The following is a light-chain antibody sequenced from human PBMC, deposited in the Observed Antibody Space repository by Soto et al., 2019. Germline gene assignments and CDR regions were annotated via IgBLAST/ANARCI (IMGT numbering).Light chain of an antibody. CDR2: AAS. CDR3: LQVNSYPYS. V-gene: IGKV1-9*01. Sequence: IQMTQSPSSLCASVGDRVTITCRASQGISSYLAWYQQKVGKAPRLLIYAASTLQSGVPSRFSGSGSGTDFTLTISSLQPEDFATYYCLQVNSYPYSFGQGTKVDIK. CDR1: QGISSY. J-gene: IGKJ2*01.